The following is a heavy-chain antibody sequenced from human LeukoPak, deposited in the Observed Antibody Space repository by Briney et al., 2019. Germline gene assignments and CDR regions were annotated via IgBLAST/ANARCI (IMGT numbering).Heavy chain of an antibody. J-gene: IGHJ4*02. CDR1: GYTFTSHD. D-gene: IGHD7-27*01. CDR3: VRTPPNWGFDY. V-gene: IGHV1-8*01. Sequence: ASVKVSCQASGYTFTSHDINWVRQATGQGPEWMGWMSPNSGDTGYAQKFQGRVTMTSDSSISTAYMELSSLRSKDTAIYYCVRTPPNWGFDYWGQGTLVTVSS. CDR2: MSPNSGDT.